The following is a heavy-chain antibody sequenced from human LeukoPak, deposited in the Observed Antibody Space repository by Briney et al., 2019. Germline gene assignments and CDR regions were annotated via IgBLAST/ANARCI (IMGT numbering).Heavy chain of an antibody. CDR2: IISSSRYI. Sequence: NPGGSLRLSCAASGFTLSSYTMNWVRQAPGKGLEWVSSIISSSRYIYYADSVKGRFTISRDNAQNSLYLQMNSLRAEDTAVYYCARNIQNGFDIWGQGTMVTVSS. CDR1: GFTLSSYT. J-gene: IGHJ3*02. D-gene: IGHD5-18*01. CDR3: ARNIQNGFDI. V-gene: IGHV3-21*01.